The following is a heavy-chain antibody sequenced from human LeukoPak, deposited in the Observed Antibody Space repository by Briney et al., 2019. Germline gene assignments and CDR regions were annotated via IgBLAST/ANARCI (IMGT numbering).Heavy chain of an antibody. V-gene: IGHV3-21*01. CDR1: GFTFSSYS. J-gene: IGHJ4*02. CDR2: ISSSSSYI. D-gene: IGHD1-26*01. CDR3: ARDGGIQWELDY. Sequence: PGGSLRLSCAASGFTFSSYSMNWVRQAPGKGLEWVSSISSSSSYIYYADSVKGRFTISRDNAKNSLSLQMNSLRADDTAVYYCARDGGIQWELDYWGQGILVTVSS.